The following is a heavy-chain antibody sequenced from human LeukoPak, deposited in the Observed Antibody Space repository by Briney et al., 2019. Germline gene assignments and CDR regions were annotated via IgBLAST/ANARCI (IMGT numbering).Heavy chain of an antibody. D-gene: IGHD2-8*01. CDR1: GFTFNNYG. J-gene: IGHJ6*02. Sequence: PGGSLRLSCAASGFTFNNYGMHWVRQVPGKGLEWVAVIWYDGSNKYYADSVKGRFTISRDNSRNTLYLQMNSLRAEDTAVYYCARDMMTSLLSSYYYYGMDVWGQGTTVTVSS. CDR3: ARDMMTSLLSSYYYYGMDV. V-gene: IGHV3-33*01. CDR2: IWYDGSNK.